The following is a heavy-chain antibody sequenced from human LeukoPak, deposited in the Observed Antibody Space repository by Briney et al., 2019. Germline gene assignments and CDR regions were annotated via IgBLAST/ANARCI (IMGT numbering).Heavy chain of an antibody. CDR2: ISYSGST. CDR3: ARHRSTVLGGTLRIFDY. CDR1: GGSISSSSYY. V-gene: IGHV4-39*01. J-gene: IGHJ4*02. Sequence: PSETLSLTCTVSGGSISSSSYYWGWIRQPPGEGLEWIGSISYSGSTYYNPSLKSRVTISVDTSKNQFSLKLSSVTAADTAVYYCARHRSTVLGGTLRIFDYWGQGTLVTASS. D-gene: IGHD1-26*01.